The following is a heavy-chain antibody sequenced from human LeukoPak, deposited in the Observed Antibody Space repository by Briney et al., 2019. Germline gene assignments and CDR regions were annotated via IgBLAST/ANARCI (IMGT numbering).Heavy chain of an antibody. CDR3: ARVGVGSSWYPQPYSAFDY. J-gene: IGHJ4*02. V-gene: IGHV1-2*02. D-gene: IGHD6-13*01. CDR2: INPNSGGT. Sequence: ASVKVSCKASGYTFTGYYMHWVRQAPGQGLEWMGCINPNSGGTNYAQKFQGRVTMTRDTSISTAYMELSRLRSDDTAVYYCARVGVGSSWYPQPYSAFDYWGQGTLVTVSS. CDR1: GYTFTGYY.